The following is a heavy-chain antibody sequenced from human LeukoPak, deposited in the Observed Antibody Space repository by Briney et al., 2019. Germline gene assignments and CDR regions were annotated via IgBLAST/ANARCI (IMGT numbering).Heavy chain of an antibody. CDR3: AKDQMALRAFDI. J-gene: IGHJ3*02. V-gene: IGHV3-23*01. CDR2: ISGSGGST. D-gene: IGHD5-24*01. CDR1: GFTFSSYA. Sequence: GGSLRLSCAASGFTFSSYAMSWVRQAPGKGPEWVSAISGSGGSTYYADSVKGRFTISRDNSKNTLYLQMNSLRAEDTAVYYCAKDQMALRAFDIWGQGTMVTVSS.